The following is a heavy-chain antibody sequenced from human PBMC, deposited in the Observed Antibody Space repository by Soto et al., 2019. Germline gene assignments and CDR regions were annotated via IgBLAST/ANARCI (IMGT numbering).Heavy chain of an antibody. CDR2: IYYSGST. CDR3: ARTAWHFFDY. D-gene: IGHD3-3*02. V-gene: IGHV4-31*03. CDR1: GGSINIGGYY. J-gene: IGHJ4*02. Sequence: QVQLQGSGPGLVKPSQTLSLTCTVSGGSINIGGYYWSWIRQHPGKGLEWIGYIYYSGSTFYNPSLKSRVNISFDTSKNQVSLQLNSVTAADTAVYYCARTAWHFFDYWGQGTLVTVAS.